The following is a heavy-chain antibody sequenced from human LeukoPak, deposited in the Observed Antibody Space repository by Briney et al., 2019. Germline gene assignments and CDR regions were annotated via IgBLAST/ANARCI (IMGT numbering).Heavy chain of an antibody. V-gene: IGHV1-69*04. D-gene: IGHD3-3*01. CDR3: AREAGRINYDFWSGYPIDY. CDR1: GGTFSSYA. CDR2: IIPILGIA. Sequence: SVKVSCTASGGTFSSYAISWVRQAPGQGLEWMGRIIPILGIANYAQKFQGRVTITADKSTSTAYMELSSLRSEDTAVYYCAREAGRINYDFWSGYPIDYWGQGTLVTVSS. J-gene: IGHJ4*02.